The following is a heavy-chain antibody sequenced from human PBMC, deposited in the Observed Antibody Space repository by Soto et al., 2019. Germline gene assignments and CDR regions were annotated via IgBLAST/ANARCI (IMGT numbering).Heavy chain of an antibody. CDR1: GYSFTTYG. Sequence: VQLVQSGAEVKSPGASVKVSCRSSGYSFTTYGFSWVRQAPGRGLEWMGYISGYGGITHDAEKFRGRVIMTTDTSTTTAYLDLRSRRSDDTAVYYCATYYTGSGSYYRFDSWGQGTLVTVSS. D-gene: IGHD3-10*01. CDR3: ATYYTGSGSYYRFDS. J-gene: IGHJ4*02. V-gene: IGHV1-18*01. CDR2: ISGYGGIT.